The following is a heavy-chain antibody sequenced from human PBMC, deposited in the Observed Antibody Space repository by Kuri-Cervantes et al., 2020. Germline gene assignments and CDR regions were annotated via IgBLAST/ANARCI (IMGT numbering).Heavy chain of an antibody. CDR1: GYTFTSYG. CDR3: ARVGSGIVVVPAAMPEGGAFDI. D-gene: IGHD2-2*01. V-gene: IGHV1-18*01. CDR2: ISAYNGNT. Sequence: ASVKVSCKASGYTFTSYGISWVRQAPGQGLEWMGWISAYNGNTNYAQKFQGRVTITADESTSTAYMELSSLRSEDTAVYYCARVGSGIVVVPAAMPEGGAFDIWGQGTMVTVSS. J-gene: IGHJ3*02.